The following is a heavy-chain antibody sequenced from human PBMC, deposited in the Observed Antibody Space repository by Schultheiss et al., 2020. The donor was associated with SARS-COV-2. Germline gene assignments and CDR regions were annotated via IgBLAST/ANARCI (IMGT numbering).Heavy chain of an antibody. D-gene: IGHD2-15*01. CDR1: GFIFSTYW. CDR2: INSDGSST. J-gene: IGHJ4*02. Sequence: GGSLRLSCEASGFIFSTYWMHWVRQAPGKGPVWVSRINSDGSSTSYADSVKGRFTISRDTAKSSLYLQMNSLRAEDTAVYYCARDVVATEYWGQGTLVTVSS. CDR3: ARDVVATEY. V-gene: IGHV3-74*01.